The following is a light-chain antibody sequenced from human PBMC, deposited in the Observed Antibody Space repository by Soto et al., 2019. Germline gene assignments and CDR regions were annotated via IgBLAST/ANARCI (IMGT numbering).Light chain of an antibody. J-gene: IGKJ2*01. Sequence: DIVMTQSPDSLAVSLGERATINCKSSQSVLYSSNNKNYLAWYQQKPGQPPKLLIYWASTRESGVPDRFSGSGSGTDFTPTLSSLEAEDVAVFYRQQYYNYSRGYTFGQGTKLEIK. V-gene: IGKV4-1*01. CDR2: WAS. CDR1: QSVLYSSNNKNY. CDR3: QQYYNYSRGYT.